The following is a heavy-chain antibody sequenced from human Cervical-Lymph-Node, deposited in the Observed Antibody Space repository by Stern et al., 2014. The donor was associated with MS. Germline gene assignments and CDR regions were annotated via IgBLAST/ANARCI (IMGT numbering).Heavy chain of an antibody. V-gene: IGHV1-69*12. J-gene: IGHJ4*02. CDR3: ATRSGGYNYYYFDS. CDR1: GGNYA. D-gene: IGHD5-24*01. CDR2: IIPNYDAT. Sequence: QDQLVQSGAEVKKPGSSVKVSCKTSGGNYAFSWVRLVPGPGLEWMGWIIPNYDATNYAQRLLGRLTISADESTSKAYMELSSLSSEDTAFYYCATRSGGYNYYYFDSWGQGTLVTVSS.